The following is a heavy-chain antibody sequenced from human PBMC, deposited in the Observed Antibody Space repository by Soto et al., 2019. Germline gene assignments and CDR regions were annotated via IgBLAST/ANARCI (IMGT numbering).Heavy chain of an antibody. V-gene: IGHV1-69*12. CDR3: ARRVDIVATIGGPFDY. D-gene: IGHD5-12*01. J-gene: IGHJ4*02. CDR2: IIPIFGTA. Sequence: QVQLVQSGAEVKKPGSSVKVSCKASGGTFSSYAISWVRQAPGQGLEWMGGIIPIFGTANYAQKFQGRVTVTADESTSTTYMELSSLRSEDTAVYYCARRVDIVATIGGPFDYWGQGTLVTVSS. CDR1: GGTFSSYA.